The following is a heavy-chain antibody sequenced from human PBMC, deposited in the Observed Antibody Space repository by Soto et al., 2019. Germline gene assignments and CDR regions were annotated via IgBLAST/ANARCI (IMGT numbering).Heavy chain of an antibody. D-gene: IGHD6-13*01. CDR1: GFTFSGYG. J-gene: IGHJ6*02. CDR2: IWYDGSNK. CDR3: ARTAAGQSYYYYYGMDV. V-gene: IGHV3-33*01. Sequence: SIRLSCAASGFTFSGYGIHRVRQEQGKGLEWVAVIWYDGSNKYYADSVKGRFTISRDNSKNTLYLQMNSLRAEDTAVYYCARTAAGQSYYYYYGMDVWGQGTTVTVSS.